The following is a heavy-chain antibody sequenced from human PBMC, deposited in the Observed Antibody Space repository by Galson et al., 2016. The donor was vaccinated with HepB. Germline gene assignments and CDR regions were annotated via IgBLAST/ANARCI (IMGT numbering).Heavy chain of an antibody. CDR3: ARALGVVRGLYWFDP. D-gene: IGHD3-10*01. CDR2: IIPNLGTP. CDR1: GGTLNNYA. V-gene: IGHV1-69*13. Sequence: SVKVSCKASGGTLNNYAISWVRQAPGQGLEWMGGIIPNLGTPTYAQKFRGRVTMTADESTNTAYMELSSLRSDDTAIYYCARALGVVRGLYWFDPWGQGTLVTVSS. J-gene: IGHJ5*02.